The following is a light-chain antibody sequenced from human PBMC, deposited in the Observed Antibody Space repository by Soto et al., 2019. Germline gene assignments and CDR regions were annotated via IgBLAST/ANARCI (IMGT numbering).Light chain of an antibody. Sequence: EIVLTQSPATLSLSPGERATLSCRASQSVSSYLAWYQQKPGQAPRLLIYDASNRATGIPARVSGSGSGTDLTPTISPIHLEDYAVYYSHQRSNSSPLTFGGGTKVEIK. CDR3: HQRSNSSPLT. J-gene: IGKJ4*01. CDR2: DAS. CDR1: QSVSSY. V-gene: IGKV3-11*01.